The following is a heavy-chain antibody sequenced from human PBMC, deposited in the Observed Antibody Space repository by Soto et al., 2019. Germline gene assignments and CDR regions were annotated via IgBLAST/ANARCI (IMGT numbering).Heavy chain of an antibody. CDR1: GYTFTSYG. CDR2: ISAYNGNT. Sequence: VASVKVSCKASGYTFTSYGISWVRQAPGQGLEWMGWISAYNGNTNYAQKLQGRVTMTTDTSTSTAYMELRSLRSDDTAVYYCARPGVTPFYYYGMDVWGQGTTVTVS. CDR3: ARPGVTPFYYYGMDV. D-gene: IGHD2-21*02. J-gene: IGHJ6*02. V-gene: IGHV1-18*01.